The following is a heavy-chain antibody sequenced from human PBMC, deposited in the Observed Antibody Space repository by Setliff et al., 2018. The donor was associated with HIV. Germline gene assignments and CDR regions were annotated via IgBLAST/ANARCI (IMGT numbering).Heavy chain of an antibody. CDR3: VRDQNTPSRCRSKTCINPGDY. D-gene: IGHD2-2*01. V-gene: IGHV3-33*01. CDR1: GFSLSYHG. Sequence: PGGSLRLSCAASGFSLSYHGMHWVRQAPGKGLEWVAIIWYDGSNEYYADSVKGRFTISRDNSKNTLYLQMDSLRAEDTAVYHCVRDQNTPSRCRSKTCINPGDYWGLGTLVTVSS. J-gene: IGHJ4*02. CDR2: IWYDGSNE.